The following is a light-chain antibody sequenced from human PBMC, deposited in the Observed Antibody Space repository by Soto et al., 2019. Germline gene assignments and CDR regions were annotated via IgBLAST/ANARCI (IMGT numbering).Light chain of an antibody. V-gene: IGKV3-15*01. CDR3: QQYNNWPPFT. CDR2: GAS. Sequence: EIVMTQSPATLSVSPGERATLSCRASQSVSNNLAWYQQKPGQPPRLLIYGASTRATGIPARFSGSGSGTEFPLTLSSLQSEDFAVYYCQQYNNWPPFTFGPGTKVDIK. CDR1: QSVSNN. J-gene: IGKJ3*01.